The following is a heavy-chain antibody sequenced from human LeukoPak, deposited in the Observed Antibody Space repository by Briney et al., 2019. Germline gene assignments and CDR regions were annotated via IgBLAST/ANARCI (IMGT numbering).Heavy chain of an antibody. Sequence: SETLSLTCAVYGGSFSGYYWSWIRQPPGKGLEWIGYIYYSGSTYYNPSLKSRVTISVDTSKNQFSLKLSSVTAADTAVYYCARHGPYGGMATTINYWGQGTLVTVSS. CDR3: ARHGPYGGMATTINY. V-gene: IGHV4-34*01. CDR2: IYYSGST. CDR1: GGSFSGYY. D-gene: IGHD5-12*01. J-gene: IGHJ4*02.